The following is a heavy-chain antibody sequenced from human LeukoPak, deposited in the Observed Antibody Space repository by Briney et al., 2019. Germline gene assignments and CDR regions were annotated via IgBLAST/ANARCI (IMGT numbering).Heavy chain of an antibody. CDR2: INPSGGST. CDR1: GYTFTSYY. Sequence: ASVKVSCKASGYTFTSYYMHWVRQAPGQGLEWMGIINPSGGSTSYAQKFQGRVTMTRDTSTSTVYMELSSLRSEDTAVYYCARDYGGNSNYYYYGMDVWGQGTTVTVSS. V-gene: IGHV1-46*01. CDR3: ARDYGGNSNYYYYGMDV. D-gene: IGHD4-23*01. J-gene: IGHJ6*02.